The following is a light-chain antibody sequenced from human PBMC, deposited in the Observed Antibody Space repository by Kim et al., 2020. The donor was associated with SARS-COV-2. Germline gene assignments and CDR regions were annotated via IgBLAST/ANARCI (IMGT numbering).Light chain of an antibody. CDR1: TGVSGAY. J-gene: IGKJ2*01. Sequence: LAAGGASTPIGRGRTGVSGAYLAWYQQKPGQAPRLVIYGTSSRATGIPDRFSGSGSGTDFTLTISRLEPEDFALYYCQQYGNSRYTFGPGTKLEI. CDR2: GTS. CDR3: QQYGNSRYT. V-gene: IGKV3-20*01.